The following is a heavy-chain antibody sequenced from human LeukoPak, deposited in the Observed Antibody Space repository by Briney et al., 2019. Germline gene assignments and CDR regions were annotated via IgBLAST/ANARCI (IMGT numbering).Heavy chain of an antibody. CDR3: ARRPDSGRGLDP. Sequence: VASVKVSCKASGGTFSSYAISWVRQAPGQGLEWMGGIIPIFGTANYAQKFQGRVTITADESTSTAYMELSSLRSEDTAVYYCARRPDSGRGLDPGGQGTLVTVSS. V-gene: IGHV1-69*13. CDR2: IIPIFGTA. D-gene: IGHD1-26*01. J-gene: IGHJ5*02. CDR1: GGTFSSYA.